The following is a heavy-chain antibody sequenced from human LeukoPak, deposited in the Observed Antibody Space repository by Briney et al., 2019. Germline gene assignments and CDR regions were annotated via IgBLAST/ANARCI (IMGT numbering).Heavy chain of an antibody. Sequence: ASVNVSSTPSGYTFTVYYLHWVRQAPGQGLEWMGWINPNTGATIYIEKFQGRVTMTRDTSIDTAYMEMRSLRSDDTAVYYCARDRVGSGWPRPWYFEFWGQGTLITVSS. J-gene: IGHJ4*02. CDR1: GYTFTVYY. V-gene: IGHV1-2*02. CDR3: ARDRVGSGWPRPWYFEF. D-gene: IGHD6-19*01. CDR2: INPNTGAT.